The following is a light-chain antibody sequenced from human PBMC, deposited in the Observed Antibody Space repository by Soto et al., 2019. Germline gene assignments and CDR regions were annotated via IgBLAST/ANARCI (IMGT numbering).Light chain of an antibody. CDR2: DAS. CDR1: QSVSSY. Sequence: EIVLTQSPATLSLSPGERATLSGRASQSVSSYLAWYQQKPGQAPRLLIYDASNRASGMPERFSGSGSGTDFTLTISSLEPEDFAVYYCQQHSNWPLTFGGGTKVDIK. J-gene: IGKJ4*01. CDR3: QQHSNWPLT. V-gene: IGKV3-11*01.